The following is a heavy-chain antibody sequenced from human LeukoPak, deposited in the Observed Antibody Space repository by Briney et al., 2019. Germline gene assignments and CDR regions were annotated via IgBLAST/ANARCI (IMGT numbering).Heavy chain of an antibody. CDR1: GGSFTGYY. CDR3: VRGYCSGGSCFRNNWFES. CDR2: IIHSGST. J-gene: IGHJ5*01. V-gene: IGHV4-34*01. D-gene: IGHD2-15*01. Sequence: SETLSLTCAVYGGSFTGYYWTWIRQPPGKGLEWIGVIIHSGSTTYNPSLKSRVTISVDTSKKQFSLSLTSVTAADTAVYYCVRGYCSGGSCFRNNWFESWGQGTLVTVSS.